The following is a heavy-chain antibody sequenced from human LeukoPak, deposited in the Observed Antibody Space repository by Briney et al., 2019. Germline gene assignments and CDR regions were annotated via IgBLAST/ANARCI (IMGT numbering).Heavy chain of an antibody. D-gene: IGHD4-17*01. CDR2: ISGSGGST. J-gene: IGHJ3*02. V-gene: IGHV3-23*01. CDR1: GFTFSSYA. CDR3: SRDSYCDYIGAFDM. Sequence: GGSLKLSCTASGFTFSSYAMSWVRQAPGQGLEWVSAISGSGGSTYYAHSVKGRFTISRDNSTYTLFLQMNSLRAEDTAVYYCSRDSYCDYIGAFDMWGPGTMDTVSS.